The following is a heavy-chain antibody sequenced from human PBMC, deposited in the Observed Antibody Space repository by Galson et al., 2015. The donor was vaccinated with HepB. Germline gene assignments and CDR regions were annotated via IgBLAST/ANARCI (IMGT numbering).Heavy chain of an antibody. CDR2: ISYDGSNK. Sequence: SLRLSCAASGFTFSSYAMHWVRQAPGKGLEWVAVISYDGSNKYYADSVKGRFTISRDNSKNTLYLQMNSLRAEDTAVYYCARRRVTFYSGSYPLGYYYYGMDVWGQGTTVTVSS. CDR1: GFTFSSYA. CDR3: ARRRVTFYSGSYPLGYYYYGMDV. D-gene: IGHD1-26*01. J-gene: IGHJ6*02. V-gene: IGHV3-30*04.